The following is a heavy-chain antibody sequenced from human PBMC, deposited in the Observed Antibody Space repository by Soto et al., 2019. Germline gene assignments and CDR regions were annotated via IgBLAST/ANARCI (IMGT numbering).Heavy chain of an antibody. CDR3: ARADCGGDCYVYWYFDL. Sequence: QVQLQESGPGLVKPSQTLSLTCTVSGGSISSGGYYWSWIRQHPGNGLEWIGYIYYSGSTYYNPSLKSRVTISVDTSKNQFSLKLSSVTAADTAVYYCARADCGGDCYVYWYFDLWGRGTLVTVSS. CDR1: GGSISSGGYY. D-gene: IGHD2-21*02. CDR2: IYYSGST. J-gene: IGHJ2*01. V-gene: IGHV4-31*03.